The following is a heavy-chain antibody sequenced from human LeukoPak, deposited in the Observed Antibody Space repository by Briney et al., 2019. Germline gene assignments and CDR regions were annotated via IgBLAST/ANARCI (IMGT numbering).Heavy chain of an antibody. V-gene: IGHV6-1*01. J-gene: IGHJ4*02. Sequence: SQTLSLTCAISGDSLSSSSAVWNWIRQSPSRGLEWLGRTYYRSKWYNEYAVSVKSRITINPDTSKNQFSLQLNSVTPEDTAVYYCARDPSHCNGCFDYWGQGTLVTVSS. CDR1: GDSLSSSSAV. D-gene: IGHD2-2*01. CDR3: ARDPSHCNGCFDY. CDR2: TYYRSKWYN.